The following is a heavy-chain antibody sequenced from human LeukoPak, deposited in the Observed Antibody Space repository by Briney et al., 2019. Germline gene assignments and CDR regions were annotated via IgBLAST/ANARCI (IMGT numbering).Heavy chain of an antibody. CDR2: ISSSSNYI. CDR3: ARVGGFGYCTSTSCPPEY. J-gene: IGHJ4*02. Sequence: GGSLRLSCAASGFTFSSYSMNWVRQAPGKGLEGVSSISSSSNYIYYADSVKGLFTISRDNAKNSLYLQMNSLRAEDTAVYYCARVGGFGYCTSTSCPPEYWGQGTLVTVSS. CDR1: GFTFSSYS. V-gene: IGHV3-21*01. D-gene: IGHD2-2*01.